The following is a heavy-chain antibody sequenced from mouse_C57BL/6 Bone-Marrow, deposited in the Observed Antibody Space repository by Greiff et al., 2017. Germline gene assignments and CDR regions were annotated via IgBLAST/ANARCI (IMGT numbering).Heavy chain of an antibody. CDR3: TRSNWDDY. V-gene: IGHV14-4*01. Sequence: EVKLMESGAELVRPGASVKLSCTASGFNIKDDYMHWVKQRPEQGLEWIGWFDPENGVTDSASKFQGKATITATTSSNTAYLQLSILTSEDTAVYYGTRSNWDDYWGQGTTLTVSS. CDR2: FDPENGVT. D-gene: IGHD4-1*01. CDR1: GFNIKDDY. J-gene: IGHJ2*01.